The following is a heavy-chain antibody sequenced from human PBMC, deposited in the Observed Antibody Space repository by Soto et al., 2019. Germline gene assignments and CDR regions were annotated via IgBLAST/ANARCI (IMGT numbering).Heavy chain of an antibody. Sequence: QLQLQESGSGLVKPSQTLSLTCAVSGGSISSGGYSWSWIRQPPGKGLEWIGYIYHSGSTYYNPSLTSRVTISVDRSKNQFSLKLSSVTAADTAVYYCARNRIVVVPAATHNFFDYWGQGTLVTVSS. J-gene: IGHJ4*02. D-gene: IGHD2-2*01. CDR3: ARNRIVVVPAATHNFFDY. V-gene: IGHV4-30-2*01. CDR1: GGSISSGGYS. CDR2: IYHSGST.